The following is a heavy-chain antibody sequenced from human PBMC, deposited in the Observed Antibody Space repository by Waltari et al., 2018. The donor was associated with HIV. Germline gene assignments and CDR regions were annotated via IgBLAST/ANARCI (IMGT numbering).Heavy chain of an antibody. J-gene: IGHJ5*02. V-gene: IGHV4-38-2*02. Sequence: QVQLQESGPGLVKPSETLSLTCAVSGYPINIGYYWGWSRPPPGKGVEWIGSIYHSGCTFYNPYLKSRVTMSVDTSKNQFSLKLSSVAVADTAVYYCARDVRGAPGNWFDPWGQGSLVTVSS. D-gene: IGHD1-26*01. CDR2: IYHSGCT. CDR3: ARDVRGAPGNWFDP. CDR1: GYPINIGYY.